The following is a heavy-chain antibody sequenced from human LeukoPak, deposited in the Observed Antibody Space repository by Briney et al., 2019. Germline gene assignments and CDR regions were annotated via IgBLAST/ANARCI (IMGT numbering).Heavy chain of an antibody. CDR3: ARFLYPIWSGYSWFDP. D-gene: IGHD3-3*01. V-gene: IGHV4-59*01. CDR2: IYYSGST. Sequence: SETLSLTCTVSGGSISSYYWSWIRQPPGKGLEWIGYIYYSGSTNYNPSLKSRVTISVDTSKNQFSLRLSSVTAADTAVYYCARFLYPIWSGYSWFDPWGQGTLVTVSS. J-gene: IGHJ5*02. CDR1: GGSISSYY.